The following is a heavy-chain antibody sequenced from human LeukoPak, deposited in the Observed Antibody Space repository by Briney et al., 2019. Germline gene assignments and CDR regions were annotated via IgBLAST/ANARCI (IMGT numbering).Heavy chain of an antibody. J-gene: IGHJ6*02. CDR2: ISYDGSNK. CDR3: ARAHVEENGMDV. Sequence: GGSLRLSCAASGFTFSSYGMHWVRQAPGKGLEWVAVISYDGSNKYYADSVKGRFTISRDNSKNTLYLQMNSLRAEDTAVYYCARAHVEENGMDVWGQGTTATVSS. V-gene: IGHV3-30*03. CDR1: GFTFSSYG. D-gene: IGHD5-24*01.